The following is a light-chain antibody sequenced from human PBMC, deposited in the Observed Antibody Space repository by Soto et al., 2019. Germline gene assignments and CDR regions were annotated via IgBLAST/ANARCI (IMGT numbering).Light chain of an antibody. CDR2: LGS. Sequence: DIVMTQSPLSLPVTPGEPASISCRSSQSLLHSNGYNYLHWFLQQPGQSPQLLIYLGSNRASGVPARFSGSGSGTDFTLKISRVEAEDVGVYYCMQALRTPYTFGQGTKLEIK. J-gene: IGKJ2*01. CDR1: QSLLHSNGYNY. V-gene: IGKV2-28*01. CDR3: MQALRTPYT.